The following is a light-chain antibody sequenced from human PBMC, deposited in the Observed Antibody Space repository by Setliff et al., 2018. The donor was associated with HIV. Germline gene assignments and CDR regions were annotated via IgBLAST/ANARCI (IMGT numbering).Light chain of an antibody. J-gene: IGLJ3*02. CDR3: CSYAGTYTPYWI. CDR1: SSDVGAYNY. Sequence: SALTQPRSVSGSPGQSVTISCTGTSSDVGAYNYVSWYQQHPGKAPKLMIYDVSNRPSGVPDRFSGSKSGNTASLTISGLQAEDEADYYCCSYAGTYTPYWIFGGGTKVTVL. CDR2: DVS. V-gene: IGLV2-11*01.